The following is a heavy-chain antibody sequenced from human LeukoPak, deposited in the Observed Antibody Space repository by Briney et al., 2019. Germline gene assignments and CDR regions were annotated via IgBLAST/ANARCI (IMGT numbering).Heavy chain of an antibody. V-gene: IGHV4-34*01. CDR3: ARDARFGELLDY. Sequence: PSETLSLTCAVYGGSFSGYYWSWIRQPPGKGLEWIGEINPSGNTKHNPSLKSRVTISVDTSKNQFSLKLSSVTAADTAMYYCARDARFGELLDYWSQGTLVTVSS. CDR1: GGSFSGYY. CDR2: INPSGNT. J-gene: IGHJ4*02. D-gene: IGHD3-10*01.